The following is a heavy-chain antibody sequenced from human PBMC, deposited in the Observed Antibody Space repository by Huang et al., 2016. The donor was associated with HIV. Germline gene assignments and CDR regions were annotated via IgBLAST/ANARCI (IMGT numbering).Heavy chain of an antibody. J-gene: IGHJ6*02. D-gene: IGHD6-13*01. Sequence: QVQLQESGPGLVKPSEILSLTCTVSGCSISSYYWSWIRQPPGKGLEWIGSIHYSGRTNANPSRKSRVTTSVDTSKNQFFRKLSSVTAADTAVYYCARGGPYSRDYYYYGMDVWGQGTTVTVSS. CDR3: ARGGPYSRDYYYYGMDV. CDR1: GCSISSYY. V-gene: IGHV4-59*01. CDR2: IHYSGRT.